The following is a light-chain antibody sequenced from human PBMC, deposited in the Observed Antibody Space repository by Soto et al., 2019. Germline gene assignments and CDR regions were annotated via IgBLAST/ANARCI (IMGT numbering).Light chain of an antibody. CDR1: NSNIGRNS. Sequence: QLVLTQPPSASGTPGQRVIISCSGSNSNIGRNSAHWFQQLPGTAPKLLIYTNNQRLSGVPVRFSGSKSGASASLAISGRQSEDEADYYCAAWDAGLNGVVFGGGTKLTVL. CDR3: AAWDAGLNGVV. V-gene: IGLV1-44*01. J-gene: IGLJ2*01. CDR2: TNN.